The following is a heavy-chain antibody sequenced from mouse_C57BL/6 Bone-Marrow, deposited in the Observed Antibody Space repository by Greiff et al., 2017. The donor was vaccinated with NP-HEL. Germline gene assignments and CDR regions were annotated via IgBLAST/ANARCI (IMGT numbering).Heavy chain of an antibody. Sequence: EVQLQESGAALVRPGASVKLSCTASGFNIKDDYMHWVKQRPEQGLEWIGWIDPENGDTEYASKFQGKATITADTSSNTAYLQLSSLTSEDTAVYYCTTHYDGYFFYAMDYWGQGTSVTVSS. V-gene: IGHV14-4*01. CDR2: IDPENGDT. CDR3: TTHYDGYFFYAMDY. D-gene: IGHD2-3*01. J-gene: IGHJ4*01. CDR1: GFNIKDDY.